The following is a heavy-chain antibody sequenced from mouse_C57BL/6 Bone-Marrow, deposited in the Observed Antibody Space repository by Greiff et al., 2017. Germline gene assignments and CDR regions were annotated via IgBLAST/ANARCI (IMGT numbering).Heavy chain of an antibody. J-gene: IGHJ4*01. V-gene: IGHV5-12*01. CDR2: ISNGGGST. CDR3: ARHVGHAMDY. CDR1: GFTFSDYY. Sequence: EVNVVESGGGLVQPGGSLKLSCAASGFTFSDYYMYWVRQTPEKRLEWVAYISNGGGSTYYPDTVKGRFTISRDNAKNTLYLQMSRLKSEDTAMYYCARHVGHAMDYWGQGTSVTVSS.